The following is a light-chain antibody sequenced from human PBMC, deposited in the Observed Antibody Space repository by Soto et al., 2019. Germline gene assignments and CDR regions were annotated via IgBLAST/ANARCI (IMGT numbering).Light chain of an antibody. CDR2: AAS. J-gene: IGKJ3*01. Sequence: DLQMPQSPSSLTASVGDRVTITCRASPSISNYLNWNPQKPGKAPKLLMYAASSLQSGVPSRFSVSGSGTDFTLTISSLQPEDWAPYYCEDSYSTPSTFGPGTQVDIK. CDR1: PSISNY. V-gene: IGKV1-39*01. CDR3: EDSYSTPST.